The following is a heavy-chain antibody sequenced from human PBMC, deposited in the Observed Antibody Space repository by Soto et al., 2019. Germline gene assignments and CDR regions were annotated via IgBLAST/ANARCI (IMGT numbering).Heavy chain of an antibody. CDR2: ISGSGGST. V-gene: IGHV3-23*01. CDR1: GFTFSSYA. CDR3: AKERGNNYGYDAMDV. D-gene: IGHD5-18*01. J-gene: IGHJ6*02. Sequence: EVQLLESGGGLVQPGGSLRLSCAASGFTFSSYAMSWVRQAPGKGLEWVSGISGSGGSTYYADSVKGRFTISRDNSKNTLYRQTNSLRAEDTAVYYCAKERGNNYGYDAMDVWGQGTTVTVSS.